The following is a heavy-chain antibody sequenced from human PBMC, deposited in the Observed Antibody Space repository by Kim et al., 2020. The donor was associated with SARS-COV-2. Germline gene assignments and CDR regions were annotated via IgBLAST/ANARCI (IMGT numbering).Heavy chain of an antibody. D-gene: IGHD6-19*01. CDR1: GFTFSSYW. V-gene: IGHV3-7*03. J-gene: IGHJ6*02. CDR2: IKQDGSEK. Sequence: GGSLRLSCAASGFTFSSYWMSWVRQAPGKGLEWVANIKQDGSEKYYVDSVKGRFTISRDNAKNSLYLQMNSLRAEDTAVYYCARDSAPWAVAGSYGMDVWGQGATVTVSS. CDR3: ARDSAPWAVAGSYGMDV.